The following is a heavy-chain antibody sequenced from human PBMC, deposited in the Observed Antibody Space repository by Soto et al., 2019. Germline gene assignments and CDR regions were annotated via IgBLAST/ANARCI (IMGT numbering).Heavy chain of an antibody. J-gene: IGHJ4*02. CDR1: GFTFSSYG. CDR2: ISYDGSNK. Sequence: GSLRLSCAASGFTFSSYGMHWVRQAPGKGLEWMAVISYDGSNKYYADSVKGRFTISRDNSKNTLYLQMNNLGAEDTAVYYCATPQGGWYPPFDYWGQGALVTAPQ. D-gene: IGHD6-19*01. V-gene: IGHV3-30*03. CDR3: ATPQGGWYPPFDY.